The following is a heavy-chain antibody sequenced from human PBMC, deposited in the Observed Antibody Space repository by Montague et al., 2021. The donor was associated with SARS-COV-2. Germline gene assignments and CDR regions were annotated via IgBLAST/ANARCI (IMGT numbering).Heavy chain of an antibody. Sequence: SLRLSCAASGFTFSSYGMHWVRQAPGKGLEWVAVIWYDGSNKYYADSVKGRFTISRDNSKNTLYLQMNSLRAGDTAVYYCARDPSCCSRFGEFGYWGQGTLVTVSS. D-gene: IGHD3-10*01. CDR1: GFTFSSYG. CDR3: ARDPSCCSRFGEFGY. V-gene: IGHV3-33*01. J-gene: IGHJ4*02. CDR2: IWYDGSNK.